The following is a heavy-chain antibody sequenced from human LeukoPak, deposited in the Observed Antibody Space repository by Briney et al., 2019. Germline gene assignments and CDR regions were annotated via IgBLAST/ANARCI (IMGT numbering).Heavy chain of an antibody. J-gene: IGHJ6*03. D-gene: IGHD3-16*01. V-gene: IGHV4-61*02. CDR3: AKLGSFYYYMDV. Sequence: SETLSLTCTVPGGSISSGSYYWSWIRQPAGKGLEWIGRIYTSGSTNYNPSLKSRVTISVDTSKNQFSLKLSSVTAADTAVYYCAKLGSFYYYMDVWGKGTTVTVSS. CDR2: IYTSGST. CDR1: GGSISSGSYY.